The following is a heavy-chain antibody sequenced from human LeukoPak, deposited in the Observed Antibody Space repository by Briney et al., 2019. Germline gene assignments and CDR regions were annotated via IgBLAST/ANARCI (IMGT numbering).Heavy chain of an antibody. J-gene: IGHJ5*02. CDR2: ISGSGGST. D-gene: IGHD6-13*01. CDR1: GFIFSIYA. CDR3: PKMYSSSWTAYNWFDP. V-gene: IGHV3-23*01. Sequence: GGSLRLSCAVSGFIFSIYAMSWVRQAPGKGLEWVSAISGSGGSTYYADSVKGRFTISRDNSKNTLYLQMNSLRAEDTAVYYCPKMYSSSWTAYNWFDPWGQGTLVTVSS.